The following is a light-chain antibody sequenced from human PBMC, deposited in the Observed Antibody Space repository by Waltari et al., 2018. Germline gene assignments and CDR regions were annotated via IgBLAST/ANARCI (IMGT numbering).Light chain of an antibody. CDR3: QQYNDWPALT. CDR1: QYVSNN. J-gene: IGKJ4*01. Sequence: IVMTQSPATLSVSPGERATLSCRASQYVSNNIAWYQQRPGQAPRLLIYDASTRATGIPVRFSGSGSGTECTLTISSLQSEDFALYYCQQYNDWPALTFGGGTKVEIK. CDR2: DAS. V-gene: IGKV3D-15*01.